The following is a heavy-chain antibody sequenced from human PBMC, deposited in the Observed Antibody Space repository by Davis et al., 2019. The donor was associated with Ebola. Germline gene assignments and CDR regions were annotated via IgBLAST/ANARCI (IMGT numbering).Heavy chain of an antibody. D-gene: IGHD3-3*01. V-gene: IGHV1-8*01. CDR1: GYTFTNYD. J-gene: IGHJ4*02. CDR2: MNPNSGNT. CDR3: ARDSLRFLEWSLDY. Sequence: ASVKVSCKASGYTFTNYDINWVRQATGQGLEWMGWMNPNSGNTGYAQKFQGRITMTRNISISTAYMELSSLRSEDTAVYYCARDSLRFLEWSLDYWGQGTLVTVSS.